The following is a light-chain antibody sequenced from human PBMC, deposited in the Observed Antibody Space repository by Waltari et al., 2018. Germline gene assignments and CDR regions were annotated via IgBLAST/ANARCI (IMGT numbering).Light chain of an antibody. CDR3: QQSYSTPLT. J-gene: IGKJ3*01. CDR1: QSIAIY. Sequence: DIQMTQSPSSLSASVGDRVTSTCRASQSIAIYLNWYQQEPGKAPKLLIYAASSLQTGVPSRFSGSGSGTHFTLTISSLQPEDFATYYCQQSYSTPLTVGPGTKVDFQ. V-gene: IGKV1-39*01. CDR2: AAS.